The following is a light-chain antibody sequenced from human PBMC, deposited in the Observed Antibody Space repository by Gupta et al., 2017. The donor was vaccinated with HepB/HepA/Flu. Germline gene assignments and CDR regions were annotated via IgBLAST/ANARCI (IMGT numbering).Light chain of an antibody. CDR3: TSYKNYKM. V-gene: IGLV2-8*01. J-gene: IGLJ3*02. Sequence: QSALTQPPSASGSLGQSVTISCTGTSSDIGAYNYVSWYQQHPGKAPKLLIYEVSERPSGVPDRFSGSKSGNTASLTVSGRQAEDEADYYCTSYKNYKMFGGGTKLTVL. CDR1: SSDIGAYNY. CDR2: EVS.